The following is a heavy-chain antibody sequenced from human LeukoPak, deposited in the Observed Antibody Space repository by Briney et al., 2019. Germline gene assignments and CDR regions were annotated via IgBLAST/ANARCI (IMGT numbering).Heavy chain of an antibody. V-gene: IGHV3-23*01. Sequence: GGSLRLSCAASGFTFSSYAMSWVRQAPGKGLEWVSGISGSGDSTYYADSVKGRFTISRDNSKNTLYLQMNSLRAEDTAIYYCGGSYSTPPDSWGQGPLVTVSS. D-gene: IGHD6-13*01. CDR3: GGSYSTPPDS. CDR1: GFTFSSYA. J-gene: IGHJ5*01. CDR2: ISGSGDST.